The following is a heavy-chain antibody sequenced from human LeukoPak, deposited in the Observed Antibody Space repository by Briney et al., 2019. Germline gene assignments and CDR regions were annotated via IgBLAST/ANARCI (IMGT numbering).Heavy chain of an antibody. CDR3: ARRTAMVPYYYYGMDV. CDR1: GFTFSDYY. V-gene: IGHV3-11*01. CDR2: ISSSGSTI. Sequence: PGGSLRLSCAASGFTFSDYYMSWIRQAPGKGLEWVSYISSSGSTIYYADSVKGRFTISRDNAKNSLYLQMNSLRAEDTAVYYCARRTAMVPYYYYGMDVWGQGTTVTVSS. J-gene: IGHJ6*02. D-gene: IGHD5-18*01.